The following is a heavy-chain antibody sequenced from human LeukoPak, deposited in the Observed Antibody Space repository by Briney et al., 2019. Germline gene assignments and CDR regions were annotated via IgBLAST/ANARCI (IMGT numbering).Heavy chain of an antibody. CDR2: VTSNGATT. Sequence: GGSLTLSCPPSGFTFSSYAMHWVRQAPGKRLEYVSAVTSNGATTYYADSVKGRFTISRDNSKNTVFLQMSRRRVEDTAVYYCVRDEDGDGHYWGQGTLVTVSS. CDR1: GFTFSSYA. CDR3: VRDEDGDGHY. D-gene: IGHD5-24*01. J-gene: IGHJ4*02. V-gene: IGHV3-64D*06.